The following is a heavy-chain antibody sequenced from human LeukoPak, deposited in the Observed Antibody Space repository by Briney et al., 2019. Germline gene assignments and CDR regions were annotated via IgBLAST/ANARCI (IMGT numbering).Heavy chain of an antibody. D-gene: IGHD5-18*01. CDR2: IGSGAKSYAT. J-gene: IGHJ6*03. V-gene: IGHV3-73*01. CDR3: TREKEAYNFGLAYYYYYMDV. Sequence: GGSLRLSCAASGSTFSGSAMHWVRQAPGKGLEWVGQIGSGAKSYATAYAASVKGRFTISRDDSKNTAYLQMNSLQTEDTAVYYCTREKEAYNFGLAYYYYYMDVWGKGTTVTISS. CDR1: GSTFSGSA.